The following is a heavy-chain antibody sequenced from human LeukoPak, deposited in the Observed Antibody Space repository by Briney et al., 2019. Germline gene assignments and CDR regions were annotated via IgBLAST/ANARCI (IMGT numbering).Heavy chain of an antibody. CDR3: IYYDSSAYPH. CDR1: GYTFTSYG. J-gene: IGHJ4*02. V-gene: IGHV1-2*02. D-gene: IGHD3-22*01. Sequence: ASVKVSCKASGYTFTSYGISWVRQAPGQGLEWMGWINPNTDATNYAQKFQGRVTMTRDTSISTAYMELSRLTSDDTAVYYCIYYDSSAYPHWGQGTQVTVSS. CDR2: INPNTDAT.